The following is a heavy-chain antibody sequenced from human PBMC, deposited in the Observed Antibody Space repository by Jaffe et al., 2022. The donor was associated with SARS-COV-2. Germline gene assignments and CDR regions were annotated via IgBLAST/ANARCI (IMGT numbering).Heavy chain of an antibody. CDR1: GFTFKNYW. V-gene: IGHV3-74*01. CDR2: INSDGSGA. J-gene: IGHJ3*01. CDR3: TGYRYGFDL. Sequence: EVQLVESGGGLVQPGGSLRLSCGASGFTFKNYWIHWVRQAPGKGLVWVSRINSDGSGASYADSVKGRFTISRDNVKNTLYLQMNSLRAEDTAVYYCTGYRYGFDLWGQGTMVTVSS. D-gene: IGHD5-12*01.